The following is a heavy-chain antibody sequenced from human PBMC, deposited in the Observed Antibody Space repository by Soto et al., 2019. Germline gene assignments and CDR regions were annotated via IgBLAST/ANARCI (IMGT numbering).Heavy chain of an antibody. V-gene: IGHV3-21*01. D-gene: IGHD3-22*01. CDR2: ISGSSSYI. CDR1: GFTFSSYA. Sequence: EVQLLESGGGLVQPGGSLRLSCAASGFTFSSYAMSWVRQAPGKGLEWVSAISGSSSYIYYADSVKGRFTISRDNAKNSLYLQMNSLRAEDSAVCYCSRVSWANYYDSSGLAAFDIWGQGTMVTVSS. J-gene: IGHJ3*02. CDR3: SRVSWANYYDSSGLAAFDI.